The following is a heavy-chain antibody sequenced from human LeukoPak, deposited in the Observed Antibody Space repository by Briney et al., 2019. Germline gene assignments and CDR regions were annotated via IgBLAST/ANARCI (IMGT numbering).Heavy chain of an antibody. V-gene: IGHV3-66*02. D-gene: IGHD3-3*01. CDR2: IYSGGST. CDR3: AATYYDFWSGYPYFDY. CDR1: GFTVSSNY. Sequence: PRGSLRLSCAASGFTVSSNYMSWVRQAPGKGLEWVSVIYSGGSTYYADSVKGRFTISRDNSKNTLYLQMNSLRAEDTAVYYCAATYYDFWSGYPYFDYWGQGTLVTVSS. J-gene: IGHJ4*02.